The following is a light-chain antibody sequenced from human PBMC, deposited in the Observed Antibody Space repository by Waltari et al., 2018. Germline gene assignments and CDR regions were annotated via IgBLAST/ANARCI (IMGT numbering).Light chain of an antibody. CDR3: SSFTSSSTWV. CDR1: TSDLGGYNY. Sequence: QSALTQPASVSGSPGQSITISCTGTTSDLGGYNYVSWYQQHPGKAPELMIYDVSSRPSGVSNRFSGSKSGNTASLTISGLQAEDEADYYCSSFTSSSTWVFGGGTKLTVL. J-gene: IGLJ3*02. CDR2: DVS. V-gene: IGLV2-14*01.